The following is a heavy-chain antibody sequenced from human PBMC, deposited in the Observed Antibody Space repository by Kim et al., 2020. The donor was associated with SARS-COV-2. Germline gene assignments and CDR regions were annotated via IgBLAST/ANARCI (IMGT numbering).Heavy chain of an antibody. CDR3: AKFSSRWFIPDTHLDV. CDR1: GLTFFDYA. Sequence: GGSLRLSCAASGLTFFDYAVAWVRQPPGKGPEWVSIIRGSDDATFYADSVKGRFTVSRDNPKNTVFLQMDSLRAEDSAVYFCAKFSSRWFIPDTHLDVWG. J-gene: IGHJ6*01. CDR2: IRGSDDAT. D-gene: IGHD3-22*01. V-gene: IGHV3-23*01.